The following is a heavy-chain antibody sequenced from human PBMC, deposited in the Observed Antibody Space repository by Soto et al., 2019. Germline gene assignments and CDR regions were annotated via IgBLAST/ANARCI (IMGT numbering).Heavy chain of an antibody. V-gene: IGHV3-48*02. J-gene: IGHJ4*02. Sequence: EVQLVESGGGLVQPGGSLRLSCAASGFPFSIYSMNWVRQAPGKGLEWSSYITSDTNTIKYDDSVKGRFTISRDNAKNLVYLPMNSLRDEDTAVYFCASSVEGHFDYWGQGTVVTVSS. CDR3: ASSVEGHFDY. CDR1: GFPFSIYS. D-gene: IGHD6-19*01. CDR2: ITSDTNTI.